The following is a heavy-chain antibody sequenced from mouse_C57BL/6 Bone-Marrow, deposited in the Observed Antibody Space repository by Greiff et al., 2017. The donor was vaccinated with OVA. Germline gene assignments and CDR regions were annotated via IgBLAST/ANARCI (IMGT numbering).Heavy chain of an antibody. J-gene: IGHJ4*01. D-gene: IGHD1-1*01. CDR3: ARKGAVVARDYAMDY. CDR2: IWSGGST. V-gene: IGHV2-2*01. CDR1: GFSLTSYG. Sequence: VQLVESGPGLVQPSQSLSITCTVSGFSLTSYGVHWVRQSPGKGLEWLGVIWSGGSTDYNAAFISRLSISKDNSKSQVFFKMNSLQADDTAIYYCARKGAVVARDYAMDYWGQGTSVTVSS.